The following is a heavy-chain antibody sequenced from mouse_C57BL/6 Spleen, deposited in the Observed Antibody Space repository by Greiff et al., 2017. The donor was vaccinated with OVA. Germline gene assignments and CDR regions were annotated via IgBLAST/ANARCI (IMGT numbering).Heavy chain of an antibody. V-gene: IGHV1-78*01. CDR2: IYPRDGST. J-gene: IGHJ4*01. D-gene: IGHD1-1*01. CDR3: ARWGGLVLRFYAMDY. CDR1: GYTFTDHT. Sequence: VHLVESDAELVKPGASVKISCKVSGYTFTDHTIHWMKQRPEQGLEWIGYIYPRDGSTKYNEKFKGKATLTADKSSSTAYMQLNSLTSEDSAVYFCARWGGLVLRFYAMDYWGQGTSVTVSS.